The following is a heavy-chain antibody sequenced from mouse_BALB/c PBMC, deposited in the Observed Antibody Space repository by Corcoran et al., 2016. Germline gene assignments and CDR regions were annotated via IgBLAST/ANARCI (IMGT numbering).Heavy chain of an antibody. Sequence: QVTLKESGHGILKPSQTLSRTCSFSGFSLSTACMGVGWIRRPSGKGLEWLAHIWWYDDKYYNPSLKSQLTISKDTSRNQVFLKITSVDTADTATYYCARKRAGYYGSSPFFDYWGQGTTLTVSS. CDR2: IWWYDDK. CDR1: GFSLSTACMG. J-gene: IGHJ2*01. CDR3: ARKRAGYYGSSPFFDY. D-gene: IGHD1-1*01. V-gene: IGHV8-5*01.